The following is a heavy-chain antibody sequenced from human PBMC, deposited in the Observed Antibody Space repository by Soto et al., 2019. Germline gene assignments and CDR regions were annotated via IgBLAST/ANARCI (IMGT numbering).Heavy chain of an antibody. CDR1: VFTCSNAW. CDR3: TTDRVMTSQYRPSTHVDY. CDR2: LKSKTDGGTT. Sequence: EVPLVESGGGLVKPGGSLRLSCAASVFTCSNAWMNWVRQAPGKGLEWVGRLKSKTDGGTTDYAAPVKGRFTISRDDSNTTLYLQMNSRKTEDTAVYYCTTDRVMTSQYRPSTHVDYWCQGTLVTVSS. V-gene: IGHV3-15*07. J-gene: IGHJ4*02. D-gene: IGHD2-2*01.